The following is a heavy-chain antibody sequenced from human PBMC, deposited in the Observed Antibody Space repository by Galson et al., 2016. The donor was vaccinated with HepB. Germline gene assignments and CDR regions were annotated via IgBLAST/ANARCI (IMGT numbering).Heavy chain of an antibody. Sequence: SLRLSCAASGFTFSSYGMNWVRQAPGKGLEWVSGITSGGTTYYADSVKGRFTISRDNSKNILYLQMKSLRDEDTAVYYCAKRPYSYGWHYGMDVWGQGTTVTVSS. CDR3: AKRPYSYGWHYGMDV. J-gene: IGHJ6*02. CDR2: ITSGGTT. CDR1: GFTFSSYG. D-gene: IGHD5-18*01. V-gene: IGHV3-23*01.